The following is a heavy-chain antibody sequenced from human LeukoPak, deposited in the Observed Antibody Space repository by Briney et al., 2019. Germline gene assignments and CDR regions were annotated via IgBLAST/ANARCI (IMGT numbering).Heavy chain of an antibody. CDR3: ARGGAVAGTSSYY. V-gene: IGHV1-18*01. CDR1: GYTFTSYG. D-gene: IGHD6-19*01. J-gene: IGHJ4*02. CDR2: ISAYNGNT. Sequence: ASVKVSCKASGYTFTSYGISWVRQAPGQGLEWMGWISAYNGNTNYAQKFQGRVTMTRDTSISTAYMELSRLRSDDTAVYYCARGGAVAGTSSYYWGQGTLVTVSS.